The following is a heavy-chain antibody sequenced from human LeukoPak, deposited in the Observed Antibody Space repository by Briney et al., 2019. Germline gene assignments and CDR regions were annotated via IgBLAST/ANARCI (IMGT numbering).Heavy chain of an antibody. V-gene: IGHV4-34*01. J-gene: IGHJ5*02. CDR3: ARGHADIVVVPATPNRTSWFDP. Sequence: SETLSLTCAVYGGSFSGYYWSWIRQPPGKGLEWIGEINHSGSTNYNPSLKSRVTISVDTSKNQFSLRLSSVTDADTAVYYCARGHADIVVVPATPNRTSWFDPWGQGTLVTVSS. CDR1: GGSFSGYY. D-gene: IGHD2-2*01. CDR2: INHSGST.